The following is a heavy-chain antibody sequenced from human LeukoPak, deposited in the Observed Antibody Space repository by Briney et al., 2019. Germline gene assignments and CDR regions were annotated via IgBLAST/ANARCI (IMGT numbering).Heavy chain of an antibody. D-gene: IGHD3-10*01. V-gene: IGHV3-7*01. CDR2: VKPDGNEK. CDR1: GFPYKTYW. CDR3: ISCRGY. Sequence: GGTLRLSCTASGFPYKTYWMNWARQAPGKGLEWVANVKPDGNEKYYVHTVEGRFTISRDNAKNSLYLQMSGLRAEDTAVYYCISCRGYWGQGALVNFSS. J-gene: IGHJ4*02.